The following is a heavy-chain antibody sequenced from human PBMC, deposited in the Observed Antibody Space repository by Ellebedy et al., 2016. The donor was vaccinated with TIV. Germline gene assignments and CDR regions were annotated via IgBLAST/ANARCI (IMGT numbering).Heavy chain of an antibody. J-gene: IGHJ4*02. V-gene: IGHV3-21*01. CDR1: GFTFSSYS. CDR2: ISSSSSYI. D-gene: IGHD6-19*01. CDR3: ARDWDIAVAGIDY. Sequence: GESLKISXAASGFTFSSYSMNWVRQAPGKGLEWVSSISSSSSYIYYADSVKGRFTISRDNAKNSLYLQMNSLRAEDTAVYYCARDWDIAVAGIDYWGQGTLVTVSS.